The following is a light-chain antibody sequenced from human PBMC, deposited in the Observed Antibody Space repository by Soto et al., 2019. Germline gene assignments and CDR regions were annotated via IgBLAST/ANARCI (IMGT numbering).Light chain of an antibody. CDR3: QSYDGRLSGRDVV. CDR2: GNN. V-gene: IGLV1-40*01. CDR1: SSNIGAGFS. Sequence: QSVLTQPPSVSGAPGQRVTISCTGTSSNIGAGFSVHWYQQLPEAAPKLLIYGNNNRPAGVPDRFSGSKFGSSASLVITGLQAEDEADYYCQSYDGRLSGRDVVFGGGTKLTVL. J-gene: IGLJ2*01.